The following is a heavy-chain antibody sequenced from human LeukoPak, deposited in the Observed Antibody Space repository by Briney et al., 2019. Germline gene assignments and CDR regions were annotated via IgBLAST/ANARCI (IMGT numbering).Heavy chain of an antibody. CDR2: ISAYNGNT. J-gene: IGHJ4*02. CDR3: AREIAVAGTCDY. V-gene: IGHV1-18*01. Sequence: ASVKVSCKASGYTFTSYGIGWVRQAPGQGLEWMGWISAYNGNTNYAQKLQGRVTMTTDTSTSTAYMELRSLGSDDTAVYYCAREIAVAGTCDYWGQGTLVTVSS. CDR1: GYTFTSYG. D-gene: IGHD6-19*01.